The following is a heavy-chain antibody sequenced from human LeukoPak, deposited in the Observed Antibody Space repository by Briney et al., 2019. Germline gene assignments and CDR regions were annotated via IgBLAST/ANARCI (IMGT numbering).Heavy chain of an antibody. D-gene: IGHD4-17*01. CDR2: IYYSGST. Sequence: SETLSLTCTVSGGSVSSGSYYRSWIRQPPGKGLEWIGYIYYSGSTNYNPPLKSRVTISVDTSKNQFSLKLSSVTAADTAVYYCARGPYYGDYFDYWGQGTLVTVSS. CDR3: ARGPYYGDYFDY. J-gene: IGHJ4*02. CDR1: GGSVSSGSYY. V-gene: IGHV4-61*01.